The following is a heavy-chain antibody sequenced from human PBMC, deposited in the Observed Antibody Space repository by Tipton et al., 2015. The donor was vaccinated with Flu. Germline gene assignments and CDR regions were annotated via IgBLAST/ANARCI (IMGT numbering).Heavy chain of an antibody. CDR1: GYSISSGYY. CDR3: AGHTGDSVRGGIDY. Sequence: LRLSCAVSGYSISSGYYWGWVRQPPGKGLEWIGTIYHSGSTYYNPSLKSRLTMSVDTSKNQFSLKLSSVTAADTAVYYCAGHTGDSVRGGIDYWGQGTPVAVSS. D-gene: IGHD3-10*02. CDR2: IYHSGST. V-gene: IGHV4-38-2*01. J-gene: IGHJ4*02.